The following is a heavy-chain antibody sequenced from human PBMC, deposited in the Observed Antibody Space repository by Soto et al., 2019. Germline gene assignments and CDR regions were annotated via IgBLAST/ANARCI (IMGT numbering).Heavy chain of an antibody. CDR3: ARGRSLLWFGEP. V-gene: IGHV3-7*01. CDR2: MNEDGSEI. CDR1: GFTFSNYL. J-gene: IGHJ4*02. Sequence: EVQLVESGGGLVQPGGSLKLSCAASGFTFSNYLMSWVRQAPGKGLEWVANMNEDGSEIYYVDSVRGRFTISRDNAKNSLYLQMNSLRVEDTAVYYCARGRSLLWFGEPRGQGTLVTASS. D-gene: IGHD3-10*01.